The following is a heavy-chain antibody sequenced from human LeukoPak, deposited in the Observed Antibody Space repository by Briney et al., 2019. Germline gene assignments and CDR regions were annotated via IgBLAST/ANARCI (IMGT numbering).Heavy chain of an antibody. CDR1: GYTFTTYA. V-gene: IGHV1-3*01. CDR3: ARGRKGRGRGHWELPVGDFDY. Sequence: ASVKVSCKASGYTFTTYAMHWVRRAPGQRLEWRGWINAGNGNTKYSQKFQGRVTIIRDTFASTAYMELSSLTSEDTAVYYCARGRKGRGRGHWELPVGDFDYWGQGALVTVSS. J-gene: IGHJ4*02. CDR2: INAGNGNT. D-gene: IGHD1-26*01.